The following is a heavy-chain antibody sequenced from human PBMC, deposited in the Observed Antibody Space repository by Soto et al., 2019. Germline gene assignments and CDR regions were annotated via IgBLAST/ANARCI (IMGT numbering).Heavy chain of an antibody. J-gene: IGHJ3*02. Sequence: ASVKVSCKASGYTFTSYAMHWVRQAPGQRLEWMGWINAGNGNTKYSQKFQGRVTITRDTSASTAYMELSSLRSEDTAVCYCARINDRGYDFWSPPQDAFDIWGQGTMVTVSS. CDR3: ARINDRGYDFWSPPQDAFDI. V-gene: IGHV1-3*01. CDR1: GYTFTSYA. CDR2: INAGNGNT. D-gene: IGHD3-3*01.